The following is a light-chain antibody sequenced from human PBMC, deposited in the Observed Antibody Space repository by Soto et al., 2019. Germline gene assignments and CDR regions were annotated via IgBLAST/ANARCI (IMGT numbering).Light chain of an antibody. CDR1: QSISGW. CDR3: QQYDSFSLT. V-gene: IGKV1-5*01. J-gene: IGKJ4*01. Sequence: DIQMTQSPSTLSASVGDRVTITCRASQSISGWLAWYQQKPGRAPKLLIYDASNLESGVPSRFSGSGSGTEFTLTIRSLQPDDFATYYCQQYDSFSLTFGGGTTVAIK. CDR2: DAS.